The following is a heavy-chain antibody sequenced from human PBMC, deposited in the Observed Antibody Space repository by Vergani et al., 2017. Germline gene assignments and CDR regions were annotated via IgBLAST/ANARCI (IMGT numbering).Heavy chain of an antibody. CDR1: GYSFTSYW. CDR3: ARAAKTPRSPNDY. J-gene: IGHJ4*02. Sequence: EVQLVQSGAEVKKPGESLKISCKGSGYSFTSYWIGWVRQMPGKGLEWMGRIDPSDSYTNYSPSFQGHVTISADKSISTAYLQWSSLKASDTAMYYCARAAKTPRSPNDYWGQGTLVTVSS. V-gene: IGHV5-10-1*01. D-gene: IGHD5-18*01. CDR2: IDPSDSYT.